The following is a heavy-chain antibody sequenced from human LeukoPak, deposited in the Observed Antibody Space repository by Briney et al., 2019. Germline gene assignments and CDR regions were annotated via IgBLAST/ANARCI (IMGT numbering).Heavy chain of an antibody. V-gene: IGHV3-33*06. CDR2: IWYDGSNK. D-gene: IGHD5-18*01. CDR1: GFTFSSYG. CDR3: AKGPIQLWLDY. Sequence: GGSLRLSCAASGFTFSSYGMHWVRQAPGKGLEWVAVIWYDGSNKYYADSVKGRFTISRDNSKNTLYLQMNSLRAEDTAVYYCAKGPIQLWLDYWGQGTLVTVSS. J-gene: IGHJ4*02.